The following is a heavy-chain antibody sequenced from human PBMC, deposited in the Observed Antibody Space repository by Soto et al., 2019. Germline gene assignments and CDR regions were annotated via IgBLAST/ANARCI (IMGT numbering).Heavy chain of an antibody. CDR1: GYTFTSYG. V-gene: IGHV1-18*01. D-gene: IGHD3-22*01. CDR3: ALVGDDTDSSGYYDY. CDR2: ISAYNGNT. Sequence: QVQLVQSGAEVKKPGASVKVSCKASGYTFTSYGISWVRQAPGQGIEWMGWISAYNGNTNYAQKLQGRVTMTTDTSTSTAYSELRSLRSDNTTVYYCALVGDDTDSSGYYDYWGQGTLVTVSS. J-gene: IGHJ4*02.